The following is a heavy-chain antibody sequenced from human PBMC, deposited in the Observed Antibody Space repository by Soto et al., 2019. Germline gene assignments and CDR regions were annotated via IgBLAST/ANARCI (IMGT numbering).Heavy chain of an antibody. V-gene: IGHV3-23*01. CDR2: ISGSGGST. CDR3: ARVKDFPGGMDV. J-gene: IGHJ6*02. D-gene: IGHD2-15*01. CDR1: GFTFSSYA. Sequence: EVQLLESGGGLVQPGGSLRLSCAASGFTFSSYAMNWVRQAPGKGLEWVSAISGSGGSTYYADSVKGRFTISRDNAKNSLYLQMNSLRAEDTAVYYCARVKDFPGGMDVWGQGTTVTVSS.